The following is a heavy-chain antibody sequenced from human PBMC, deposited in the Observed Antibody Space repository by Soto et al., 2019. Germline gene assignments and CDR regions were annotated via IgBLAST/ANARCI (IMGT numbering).Heavy chain of an antibody. CDR1: CGSISGFY. J-gene: IGHJ4*02. V-gene: IGHV4-4*07. CDR2: IYSNGAT. D-gene: IGHD2-21*02. Sequence: WETLSLTCTVACGSISGFYWSWVRQPAGRGLQWIGRIYSNGATNYNPSLRNRVTMSVDTSTDQYSLNLASMTAADTAVYFCARGPFCGDDCYFDVWGQGTQVTVSS. CDR3: ARGPFCGDDCYFDV.